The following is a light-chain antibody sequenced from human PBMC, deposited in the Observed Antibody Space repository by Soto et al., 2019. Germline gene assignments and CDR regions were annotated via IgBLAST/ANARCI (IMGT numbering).Light chain of an antibody. V-gene: IGKV2-24*01. Sequence: DLVMTQTPLSSPVTLGQPASISCRSSQSLVHRDGNTYLSWLQQRPGQPPRLLMYQISNRFSGVPDRFSGGGAGTDFTLKISRVEAEDVGVYYCMQVTQFPYTFGQGTKLEIK. J-gene: IGKJ2*01. CDR3: MQVTQFPYT. CDR2: QIS. CDR1: QSLVHRDGNTY.